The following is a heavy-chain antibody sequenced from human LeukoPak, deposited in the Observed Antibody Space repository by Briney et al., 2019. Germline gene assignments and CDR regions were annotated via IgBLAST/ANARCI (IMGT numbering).Heavy chain of an antibody. V-gene: IGHV3-48*03. D-gene: IGHD5-12*01. J-gene: IGHJ4*02. CDR2: IGSGGTTI. Sequence: GGSLRLSCAASGFTFSSHEMNWVREAPGKGLGWVSYIGSGGTTISYAASVKGRFTISRDNAMNSRYLQMNSLRAEDTAVYYCAREYSGVFDYWGQGTLVTVSS. CDR3: AREYSGVFDY. CDR1: GFTFSSHE.